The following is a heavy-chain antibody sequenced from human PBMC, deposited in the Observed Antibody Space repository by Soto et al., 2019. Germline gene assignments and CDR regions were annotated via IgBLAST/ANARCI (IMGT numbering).Heavy chain of an antibody. J-gene: IGHJ4*02. CDR1: GFTFTRYS. CDR2: ISSTTHYI. CDR3: AAESEDRTANFDY. Sequence: GGSLRLSCAASGFTFTRYSMNWVRQAPGKGLEWVSSISSTTHYIYYADSMRGRFTISRDNAKNEVYLEMNSLRAEDTAVYYCAAESEDRTANFDYWGQGTLVTVSS. V-gene: IGHV3-21*06.